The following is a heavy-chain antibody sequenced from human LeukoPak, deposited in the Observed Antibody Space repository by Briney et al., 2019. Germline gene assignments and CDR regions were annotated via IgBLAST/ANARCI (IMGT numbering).Heavy chain of an antibody. CDR1: GGTFSSYA. CDR2: IIPIFGTA. J-gene: IGHJ4*02. D-gene: IGHD1-26*01. Sequence: PVKCAAITSGGTFSSYAIITVRQTPGQGLEWMGGIIPIFGTANYAQKFQGRVTITADESTSTAYMELSSLRSEDTAVYYCARGSISGSYSAINYWGQGTLVTVSS. CDR3: ARGSISGSYSAINY. V-gene: IGHV1-69*13.